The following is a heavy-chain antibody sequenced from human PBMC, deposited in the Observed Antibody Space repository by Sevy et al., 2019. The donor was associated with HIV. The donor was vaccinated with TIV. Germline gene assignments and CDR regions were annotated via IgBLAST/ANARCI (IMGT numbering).Heavy chain of an antibody. CDR2: IKPDGSDK. V-gene: IGHV3-7*01. J-gene: IGHJ5*02. D-gene: IGHD4-17*01. Sequence: GGSLRLSCAASGFTFSKYWMSWVRQAPGKGLEWVANIKPDGSDKYYVGSLKGRFTISRDNAKNSLYLQMNNLGAEDTAVYYCARVIDYGELGNWFDPWGQGTPVTVSS. CDR1: GFTFSKYW. CDR3: ARVIDYGELGNWFDP.